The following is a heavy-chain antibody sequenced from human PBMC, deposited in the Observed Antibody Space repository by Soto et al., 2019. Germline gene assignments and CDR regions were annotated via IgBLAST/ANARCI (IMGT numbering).Heavy chain of an antibody. D-gene: IGHD2-2*01. J-gene: IGHJ4*02. V-gene: IGHV3-48*03. CDR3: ARERSYGQSATIVGEF. Sequence: EVQLVESGGGLVQPGGSLRLSCVGSGFRFNEYEINWVRQAPGEGLEWISYINSGGSLIYYAASVKGRFTISGDNYKDSVYLQMNSLRAVETALYYCARERSYGQSATIVGEFWGQGTLVTVSS. CDR2: INSGGSLI. CDR1: GFRFNEYE.